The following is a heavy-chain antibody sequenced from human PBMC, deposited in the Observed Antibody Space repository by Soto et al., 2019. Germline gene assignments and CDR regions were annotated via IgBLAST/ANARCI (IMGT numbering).Heavy chain of an antibody. CDR1: GGSISSGGYY. J-gene: IGHJ4*02. D-gene: IGHD3-22*01. CDR2: IYYSGST. CDR3: ARINFADSSGYYRDY. Sequence: PSETLSLTCTVSGGSISSGGYYWSWIRQHPGKGLEWIGYIYYSGSTYYNPSLKSRVTISVDTSKNQFSLKLSSVTAADTAVYYCARINFADSSGYYRDYWGQGTLVTVSS. V-gene: IGHV4-31*03.